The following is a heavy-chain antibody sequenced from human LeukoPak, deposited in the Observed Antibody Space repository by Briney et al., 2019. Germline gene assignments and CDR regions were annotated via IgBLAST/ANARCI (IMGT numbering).Heavy chain of an antibody. CDR3: ARRAGAYSHPYDY. D-gene: IGHD4/OR15-4a*01. Sequence: GGSLRLSCTVSGFTVSSNSMSWVRQAPGRGLEWVSFIYSDNTHYSDSVKGRFTISRDNSKNTLYLQMNSLRAEDTAVYYCARRAGAYSHPYDYWGQGTLVTVSS. CDR1: GFTVSSNS. V-gene: IGHV3-53*01. CDR2: IYSDNT. J-gene: IGHJ4*02.